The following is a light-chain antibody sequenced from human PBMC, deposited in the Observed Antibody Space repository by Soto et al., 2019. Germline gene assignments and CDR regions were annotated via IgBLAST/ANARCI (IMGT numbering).Light chain of an antibody. CDR2: DAY. CDR1: QSVSGS. J-gene: IGKJ4*01. V-gene: IGKV3-11*01. CDR3: QQYSKWPLT. Sequence: EIVLTQSPATLSLSPGESATLSCRTSQSVSGSLAWYQKKPGQAPRLLIYDAYDRATGIPARFSGSGSGTDCSLTVSNLEPEDFAVYYCQQYSKWPLTFGGGTKVELK.